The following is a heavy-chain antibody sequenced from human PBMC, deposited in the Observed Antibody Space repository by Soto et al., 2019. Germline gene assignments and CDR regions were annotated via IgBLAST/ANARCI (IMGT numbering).Heavy chain of an antibody. Sequence: PSETLSLTCTVSGGSVSSGSYYWSWIRQPRGKGLEWIGYIYYSGSTNYNPSLKSRVSISVDTSKNQFSLKLSSVTAADTAVYYCARVGAAAATGYYYYGMDVWGQGTTVTVSS. CDR2: IYYSGST. J-gene: IGHJ6*02. CDR3: ARVGAAAATGYYYYGMDV. CDR1: GGSVSSGSYY. V-gene: IGHV4-61*01. D-gene: IGHD6-13*01.